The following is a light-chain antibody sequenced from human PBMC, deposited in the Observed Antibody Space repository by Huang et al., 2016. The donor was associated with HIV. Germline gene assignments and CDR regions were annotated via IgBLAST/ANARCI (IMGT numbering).Light chain of an antibody. J-gene: IGKJ3*01. CDR3: LQLNRYVGT. Sequence: IKLTQPPSSLSAAVVDRVTITCRASQDISSYLAWYQQKPGKAPKLLIYAPSILENGVPSRFSGSGSETDFTLTISDLQPEDSATYFCLQLNRYVGTFGHGTNVDVK. CDR1: QDISSY. V-gene: IGKV1-9*01. CDR2: APS.